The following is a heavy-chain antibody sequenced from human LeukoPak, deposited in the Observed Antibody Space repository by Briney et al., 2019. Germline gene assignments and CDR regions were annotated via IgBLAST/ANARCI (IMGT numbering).Heavy chain of an antibody. CDR3: ARDSVWRGPAIAVAATDY. J-gene: IGHJ4*02. V-gene: IGHV3-21*01. CDR2: ISTSGSYI. D-gene: IGHD6-19*01. Sequence: PGGFLRLSCAASGFTFSSYSMNWVRQAPGKGLEWVSSISTSGSYIYYADSVKGRFTISRDNAKNSLYLQMNSLRAEDTAVYYCARDSVWRGPAIAVAATDYWGQGALVTVSS. CDR1: GFTFSSYS.